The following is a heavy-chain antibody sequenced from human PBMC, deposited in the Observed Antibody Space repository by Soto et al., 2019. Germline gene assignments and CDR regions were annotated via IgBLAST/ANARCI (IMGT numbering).Heavy chain of an antibody. CDR3: ARDRGPYYYYGMDV. CDR1: GFTFSSYS. Sequence: PGGSLRLSCAASGFTFSSYSMNWVRQAPGKGLEWVSSISSSSSYIYYADSVKGRFTISRDNAKNSLYLQMNSLRAEDTAVYYCARDRGPYYYYGMDVWGQGTTVTVSS. V-gene: IGHV3-21*01. CDR2: ISSSSSYI. J-gene: IGHJ6*02. D-gene: IGHD3-10*01.